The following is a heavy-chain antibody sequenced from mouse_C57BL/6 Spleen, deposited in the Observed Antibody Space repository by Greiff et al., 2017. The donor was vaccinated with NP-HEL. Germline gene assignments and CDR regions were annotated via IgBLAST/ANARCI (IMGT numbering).Heavy chain of an antibody. D-gene: IGHD2-4*01. CDR3: ARDEYDGGFDD. CDR2: INPYNGVT. J-gene: IGHJ2*01. CDR1: GYSFTGYF. Sequence: DVKLVESGPELVKPGDSVKISCKASGYSFTGYFMNWVMQSHGKSLEWIGRINPYNGVTFYNQKFKGKATLTVDKSSSTAHMELRSLTSEDSAVYYCARDEYDGGFDDWGQGTTLTVSS. V-gene: IGHV1-20*01.